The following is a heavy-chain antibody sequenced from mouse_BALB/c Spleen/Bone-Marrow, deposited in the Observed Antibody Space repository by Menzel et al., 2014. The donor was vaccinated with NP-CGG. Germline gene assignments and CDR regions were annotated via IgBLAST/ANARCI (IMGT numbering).Heavy chain of an antibody. CDR2: INPYNGDT. D-gene: IGHD1-1*01. J-gene: IGHJ2*01. V-gene: IGHV1-20*02. CDR1: GYSFTGYF. Sequence: EVQLQQSGPELVKPGASVKISCKASGYSFTGYFMNWVMQSHGKSLEWIGRINPYNGDTFYNQKFKGKATLTVDKSSSTAHMELRSLASEDSAVYHCARSGYYGSSYFDYWGQGTTLTVSS. CDR3: ARSGYYGSSYFDY.